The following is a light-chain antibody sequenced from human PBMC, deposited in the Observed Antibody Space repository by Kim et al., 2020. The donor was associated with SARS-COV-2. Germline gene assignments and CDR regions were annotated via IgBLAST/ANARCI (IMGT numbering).Light chain of an antibody. CDR1: QSVLYSSNNQNY. CDR2: WAS. Sequence: RATINCKSSQSVLYSSNNQNYLAWYQQKPGQPPKLLIYWASTREYGVHDRFSGSGSGTDFTLTISSLQAEDVAVYYCQQYYSTPYTCGQGTKLEI. J-gene: IGKJ2*01. CDR3: QQYYSTPYT. V-gene: IGKV4-1*01.